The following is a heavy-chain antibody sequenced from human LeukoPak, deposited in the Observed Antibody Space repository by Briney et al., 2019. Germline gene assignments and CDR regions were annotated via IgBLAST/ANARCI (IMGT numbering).Heavy chain of an antibody. V-gene: IGHV1-69*06. CDR1: GGTFSSYA. J-gene: IGHJ4*02. D-gene: IGHD5-18*01. CDR3: ARDSGTAMVFFDY. CDR2: IIPIFGTA. Sequence: SVKVSCKASGGTFSSYAISWVRQAPGQGLEWMGGIIPIFGTANYAQKFQGRVTITADKSTSTAYMELSSLRSEDTAVYYCARDSGTAMVFFDYWGQGTLVTVSS.